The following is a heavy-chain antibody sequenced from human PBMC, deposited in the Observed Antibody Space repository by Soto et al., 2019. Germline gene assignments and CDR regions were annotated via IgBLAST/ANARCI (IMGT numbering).Heavy chain of an antibody. Sequence: SETLSLTCAFYGWSFSGYYWSLIRQPPGKGLEWIGEINHSGSTNYNPSLKSRVTISVDTSKNQFSLKLSSVTAADTAVYYCARGPYCSSTSCYGDNWFDPWGQGTLVTVSS. CDR2: INHSGST. CDR1: GWSFSGYY. CDR3: ARGPYCSSTSCYGDNWFDP. J-gene: IGHJ5*02. D-gene: IGHD2-2*01. V-gene: IGHV4-34*01.